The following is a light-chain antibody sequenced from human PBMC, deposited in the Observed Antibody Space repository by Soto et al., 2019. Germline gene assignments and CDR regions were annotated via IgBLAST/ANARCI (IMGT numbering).Light chain of an antibody. CDR3: QQYNNYFRT. CDR1: QSISTW. J-gene: IGKJ1*01. V-gene: IGKV1-5*03. Sequence: DIQMTQSPSTLSASVGDRVTITCRASQSISTWLTWYQQKPGKAPKLLIYKASSLESGVPSRFSGSASGTEFTLTISSLQPDDFATYYCQQYNNYFRTFGQGTKVDIK. CDR2: KAS.